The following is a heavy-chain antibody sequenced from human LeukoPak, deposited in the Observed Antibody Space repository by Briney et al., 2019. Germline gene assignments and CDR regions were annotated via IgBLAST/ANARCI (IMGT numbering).Heavy chain of an antibody. CDR2: IYTSGST. J-gene: IGHJ6*02. CDR1: GGSISSYY. CDR3: ARGAGYCSGDSCPQSNYYYGMDV. D-gene: IGHD2-15*01. V-gene: IGHV4-4*07. Sequence: SETLSLTCTVSGGSISSYYWNWIRQPAGKGLEWIGRIYTSGSTNYNPSLKSRVTMSVDTSKNQFSLKLSSVTAADTAMYYCARGAGYCSGDSCPQSNYYYGMDVWGQGTTVIVSS.